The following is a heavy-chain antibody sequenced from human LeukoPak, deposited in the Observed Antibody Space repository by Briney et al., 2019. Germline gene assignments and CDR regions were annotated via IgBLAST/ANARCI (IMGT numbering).Heavy chain of an antibody. CDR1: GFTFSSYA. V-gene: IGHV3-23*01. J-gene: IGHJ4*02. D-gene: IGHD6-13*01. CDR2: ISSSGGST. CDR3: AKDLGYSSSPIDY. Sequence: PGGSLRLSCAASGFTFSSYAMSWVRQAPGKGLEWVSAISSSGGSTYYADSVKGRFTISRDNSRNTLYLQTNSLRAEDTAVYYCAKDLGYSSSPIDYWGQGTLVTVSS.